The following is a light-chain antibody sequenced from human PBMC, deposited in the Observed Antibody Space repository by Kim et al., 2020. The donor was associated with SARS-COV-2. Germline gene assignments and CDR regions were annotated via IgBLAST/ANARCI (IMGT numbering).Light chain of an antibody. CDR3: CSYAGRSSV. J-gene: IGLJ2*01. V-gene: IGLV2-23*02. Sequence: QSALTQPASVSGSPGQSITISCTGTSSDVGSYNLVSWYQQRPGTAPKLLIYEVSKRHSGISDRFSASKSDNTASLTISGLQAEDEADYYCCSYAGRSSVFCGGTQLTVL. CDR1: SSDVGSYNL. CDR2: EVS.